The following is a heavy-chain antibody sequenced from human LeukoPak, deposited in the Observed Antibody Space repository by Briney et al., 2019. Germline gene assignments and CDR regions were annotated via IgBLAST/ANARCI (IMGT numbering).Heavy chain of an antibody. J-gene: IGHJ4*02. V-gene: IGHV4-34*01. Sequence: SETLSLTCAVYGGSFSGYYWSWIRQPPGKGLEWIGEINHSGSTNYNPSLKSRVTISVDTSKNQFSLKLSSVTAADTAVYYCALIAVAGIFYWGQGTLVTVSS. CDR2: INHSGST. CDR3: ALIAVAGIFY. D-gene: IGHD6-19*01. CDR1: GGSFSGYY.